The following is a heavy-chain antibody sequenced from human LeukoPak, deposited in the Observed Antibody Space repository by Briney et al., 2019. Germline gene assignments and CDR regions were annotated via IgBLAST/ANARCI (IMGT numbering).Heavy chain of an antibody. J-gene: IGHJ5*02. D-gene: IGHD3-10*01. V-gene: IGHV1-18*01. CDR1: GYTFTSYG. CDR3: ARGVDYYGSGSYWVNWFDP. Sequence: ASVKVSCKASGYTFTSYGISWVRQAPGQGLEWMGWISAYNGNTNYAQKLQGRVTMTTDTSTSTAYMELRSLRSEDTAVYYCARGVDYYGSGSYWVNWFDPWGQGTLVTVSS. CDR2: ISAYNGNT.